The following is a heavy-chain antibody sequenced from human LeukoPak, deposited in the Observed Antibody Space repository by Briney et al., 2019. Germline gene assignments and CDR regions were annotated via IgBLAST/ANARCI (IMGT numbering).Heavy chain of an antibody. Sequence: GGSLRLSCAASGFTFDDYAMHWVRQAPGKGLEWASGISWNSGSIGYADSVKGRFTISRDNAKNSLYLQMNSLRAEDTAVYYCARVVFPDILTGPNWFDPWGQGTLVTASS. V-gene: IGHV3-9*01. CDR1: GFTFDDYA. CDR3: ARVVFPDILTGPNWFDP. D-gene: IGHD3-9*01. J-gene: IGHJ5*02. CDR2: ISWNSGSI.